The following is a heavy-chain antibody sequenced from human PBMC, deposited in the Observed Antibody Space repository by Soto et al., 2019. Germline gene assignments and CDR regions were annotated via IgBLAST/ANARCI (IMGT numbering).Heavy chain of an antibody. CDR3: ARGERQQQRDS. D-gene: IGHD6-13*01. Sequence: PSETLSLTCAVSGDSIDSDNWWSGVRQPPGKGLEWIGEIYHSGSTSYNPSLKSRVVISVDKSKNQFFLKVTSVTAADTAVYFCARGERQQQRDSWGQGTLVTVS. CDR1: GDSIDSDNW. V-gene: IGHV4-4*02. J-gene: IGHJ4*02. CDR2: IYHSGST.